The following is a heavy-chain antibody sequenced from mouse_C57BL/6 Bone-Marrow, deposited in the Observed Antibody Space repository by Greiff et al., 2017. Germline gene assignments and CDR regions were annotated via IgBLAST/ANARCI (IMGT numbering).Heavy chain of an antibody. V-gene: IGHV1-74*01. D-gene: IGHD1-1*01. Sequence: QVQLQQPGAELVKPGASVKVSCKASGYTFTSYWMHWVKQRPGQGLEWIGRIHPSDSDTNYNQKFKGKATLTVDKSSSTAYMQLSSLTSEDSAVYYGAIIFITTVVATGGAMDYWGQGTSVTVSS. CDR1: GYTFTSYW. CDR3: AIIFITTVVATGGAMDY. CDR2: IHPSDSDT. J-gene: IGHJ4*01.